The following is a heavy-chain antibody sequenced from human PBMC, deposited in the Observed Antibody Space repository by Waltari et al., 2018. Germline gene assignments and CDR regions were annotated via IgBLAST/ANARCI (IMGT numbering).Heavy chain of an antibody. CDR2: IHRSGRT. CDR3: ARDRGRGLYFDS. V-gene: IGHV4-4*02. Sequence: QLQLQQSGPGLVKPSESLSLTCGVSGDSMSENYWWSWVRQSPEKGLEGMGQIHRSGRTYYNPSLESRVSVSMDTSNNKFFLKLSSAIAADTAVYYCARDRGRGLYFDSWGQGTLVTVSP. CDR1: GDSMSENYW. J-gene: IGHJ4*02. D-gene: IGHD2-15*01.